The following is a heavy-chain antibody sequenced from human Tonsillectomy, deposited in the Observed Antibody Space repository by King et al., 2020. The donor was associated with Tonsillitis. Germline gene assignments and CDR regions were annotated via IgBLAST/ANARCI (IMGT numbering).Heavy chain of an antibody. CDR3: ARHLXTVDEDAXXF. J-gene: IGHJ3*01. CDR2: IYYSGST. V-gene: IGHV4-39*01. CDR1: GGSISSSSYW. Sequence: QLQESGPGLVKPSETLSLSCTVSGGSISSSSYWWGWIRQPPGKGLEYIGXIYYSGSTFYNPSLKSRVTISVDTSKNQFSLQLSSVTAADTAVYYCARHLXTVDEDAXXFWXXGXMVXVSS. D-gene: IGHD5-12*01.